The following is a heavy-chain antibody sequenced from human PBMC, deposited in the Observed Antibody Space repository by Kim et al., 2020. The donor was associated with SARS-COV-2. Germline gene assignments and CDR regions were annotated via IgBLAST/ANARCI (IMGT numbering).Heavy chain of an antibody. Sequence: GGSLRLSCAASGFTFSTYAMGWVRQAPGKGLQWVSTISGSGGYTYYADSVKGRFTVSRDNSKNTLFLQMNGLSAEDTAVYYCAKDQGSYSDGFYYWGQGTLVTVSS. J-gene: IGHJ4*02. CDR3: AKDQGSYSDGFYY. D-gene: IGHD1-26*01. V-gene: IGHV3-23*01. CDR1: GFTFSTYA. CDR2: ISGSGGYT.